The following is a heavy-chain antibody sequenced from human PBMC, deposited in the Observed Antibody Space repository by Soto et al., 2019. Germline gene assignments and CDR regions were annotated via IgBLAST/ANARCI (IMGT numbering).Heavy chain of an antibody. J-gene: IGHJ4*02. Sequence: EVQLVESGGGFVEPGGSLRLSCAASGLTFTYAWMSWVRQAPGKGLEWVRRIKSKPDGGTMDYAAPVKGRFTFSRDDSKNTLYLHISSQHSEDTPMYYCVADLPGDRTNWGFDYWGQGTLVTVSS. D-gene: IGHD7-27*01. CDR3: VADLPGDRTNWGFDY. CDR1: GLTFTYAW. V-gene: IGHV3-15*07. CDR2: IKSKPDGGTM.